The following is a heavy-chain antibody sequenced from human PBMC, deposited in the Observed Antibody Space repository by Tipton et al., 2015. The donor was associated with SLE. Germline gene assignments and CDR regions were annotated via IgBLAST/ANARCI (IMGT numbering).Heavy chain of an antibody. V-gene: IGHV4-4*02. CDR1: GDSISSSNW. CDR3: ARSSDYSIKWFDP. CDR2: IYHSGIT. D-gene: IGHD4-11*01. Sequence: GLVKPSGTLSLTCVVSGDSISSSNWWSWVRQSQGKGLEWIGDIYHSGITYYNPSLKSRVTISVDTSKNQFSLNLSSVTAADTAVYYCARSSDYSIKWFDPWGQGTLVTVSS. J-gene: IGHJ5*02.